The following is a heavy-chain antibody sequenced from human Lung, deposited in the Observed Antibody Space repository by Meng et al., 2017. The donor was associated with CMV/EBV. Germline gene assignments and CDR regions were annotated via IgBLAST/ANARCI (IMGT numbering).Heavy chain of an antibody. CDR3: ARAFIVVVPAAIGSPYGMDV. J-gene: IGHJ6*02. Sequence: SXXVSCXASGGTLSSYTISWVRQAPGQGLEWMGRIIPILGIANYAQKFQGRVTITADKSTSTAYMELSSLRSEDTAVYYCARAFIVVVPAAIGSPYGMDVWXQGTTVTVSS. D-gene: IGHD2-2*01. CDR1: GGTLSSYT. V-gene: IGHV1-69*02. CDR2: IIPILGIA.